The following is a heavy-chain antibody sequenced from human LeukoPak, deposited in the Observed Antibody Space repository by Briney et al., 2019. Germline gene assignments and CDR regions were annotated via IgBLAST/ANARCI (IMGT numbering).Heavy chain of an antibody. V-gene: IGHV4-39*07. Sequence: SETLSLTCTVSGGSISSSSYYWGWIRQPPGKGLEWIGSIYYSGSTYYNPSLKSRVTISVDTSKNQFSLKLSSVTAADTAVYYCARDTYYYDSSGAYYFDYWGQGTLVTVSS. J-gene: IGHJ4*02. CDR1: GGSISSSSYY. CDR3: ARDTYYYDSSGAYYFDY. D-gene: IGHD3-22*01. CDR2: IYYSGST.